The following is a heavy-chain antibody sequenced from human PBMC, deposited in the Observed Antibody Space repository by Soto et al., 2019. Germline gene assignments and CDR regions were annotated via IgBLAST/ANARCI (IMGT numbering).Heavy chain of an antibody. CDR1: GGTFSSCA. V-gene: IGHV1-69*06. CDR3: ARVGGSYFTEYFQH. J-gene: IGHJ1*01. Sequence: SVKVSCKASGGTFSSCAISWVRQAPVQGLEWMGGIIPIFGTANYAQKFQGRVTITADKSTSTAYMELSSLRSEDTAVYYCARVGGSYFTEYFQHWGQGTLVTVSS. D-gene: IGHD1-26*01. CDR2: IIPIFGTA.